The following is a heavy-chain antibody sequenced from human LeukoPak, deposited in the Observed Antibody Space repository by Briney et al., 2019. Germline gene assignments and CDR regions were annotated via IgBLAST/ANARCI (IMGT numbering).Heavy chain of an antibody. V-gene: IGHV3-7*01. Sequence: GGSLRLSCAASGFTFSTYYMSWVRQTPGKGLEWVANIKEDGSEKNYVDSVKGRFTISRDNAKTSLYLQMNSLRAEDTAVYYCARDIPVAGLNDYWGQGTLVTVSS. CDR1: GFTFSTYY. CDR2: IKEDGSEK. J-gene: IGHJ4*02. D-gene: IGHD6-19*01. CDR3: ARDIPVAGLNDY.